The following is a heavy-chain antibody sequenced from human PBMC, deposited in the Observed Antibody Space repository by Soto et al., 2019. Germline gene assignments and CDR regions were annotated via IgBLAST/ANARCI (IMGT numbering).Heavy chain of an antibody. J-gene: IGHJ5*02. Sequence: QVQLQESGPGLVKPSQTLSLTCNVSGGPINSPDYYWTWIRQPPGKRLEWIGYLYFNEGTQYNPPLRHPRSIAFDTSKKHFSLKMRSVTGADTAVYYCAGGISKYSSWYEPHPWFDAWGEGALVTVCS. D-gene: IGHD6-13*01. CDR2: LYFNEGT. CDR1: GGPINSPDYY. CDR3: AGGISKYSSWYEPHPWFDA. V-gene: IGHV4-30-4*01.